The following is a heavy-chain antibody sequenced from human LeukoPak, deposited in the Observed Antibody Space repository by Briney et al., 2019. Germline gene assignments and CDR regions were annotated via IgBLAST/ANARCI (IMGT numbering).Heavy chain of an antibody. Sequence: PSETLSLTCTVSGGSISSHYWSWIRQPPGKGLEWIGYFYYSGSTNYNPSFQSRVTISVDTSKSHFSLKLTSVTAADTAVYYCTRLLDNDSSGYPDTFDMWGQGTMVTVSS. CDR3: TRLLDNDSSGYPDTFDM. CDR2: FYYSGST. CDR1: GGSISSHY. J-gene: IGHJ3*02. D-gene: IGHD3-22*01. V-gene: IGHV4-59*11.